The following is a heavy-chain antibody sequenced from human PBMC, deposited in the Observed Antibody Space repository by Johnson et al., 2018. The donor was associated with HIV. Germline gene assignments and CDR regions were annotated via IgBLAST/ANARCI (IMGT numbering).Heavy chain of an antibody. CDR1: GFTFSSYG. CDR3: AKVGATVITPSGEAFDI. CDR2: ISYDGSNK. V-gene: IGHV3-30*18. J-gene: IGHJ3*02. Sequence: QVQLVESGGGVVQPGRSLRLSCVASGFTFSSYGIHWVRQAPGKGLEWVAIISYDGSNKYYADSVKGRFTISRDNSKNTLYLQMNSLRAEDTTGYYCAKVGATVITPSGEAFDIWGQGTMVTVSS. D-gene: IGHD4-23*01.